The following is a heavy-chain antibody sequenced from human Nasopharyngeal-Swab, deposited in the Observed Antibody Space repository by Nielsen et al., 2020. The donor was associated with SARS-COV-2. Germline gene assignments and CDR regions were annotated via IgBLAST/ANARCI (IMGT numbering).Heavy chain of an antibody. Sequence: GESLKISCAASGFPLSHYYMTWVRQPPGKGLEWVSNIEPDGSEQFYADSVKGRFTISRDNAKNSLYLQMDSLRADDTAVYYCARESVVTGMDDATDIWGQGTMVTVSS. CDR3: ARESVVTGMDDATDI. CDR1: GFPLSHYY. V-gene: IGHV3-7*04. CDR2: IEPDGSEQ. D-gene: IGHD2-21*02. J-gene: IGHJ3*02.